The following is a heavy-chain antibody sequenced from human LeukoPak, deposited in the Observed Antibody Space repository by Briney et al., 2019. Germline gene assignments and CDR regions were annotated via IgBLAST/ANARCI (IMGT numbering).Heavy chain of an antibody. V-gene: IGHV3-23*01. CDR3: ARDYADYVGYFFFDY. J-gene: IGHJ4*02. D-gene: IGHD4-17*01. CDR1: GFAFNNYA. CDR2: ISGGGETT. Sequence: GGSLRLSCAASGFAFNNYAMNWVRQALGKGLEWVSSISGGGETTYYADSAKGRFTISRDNSQNTLYLQMNSLRAEDTAVYYCARDYADYVGYFFFDYWGQGTLVTVSS.